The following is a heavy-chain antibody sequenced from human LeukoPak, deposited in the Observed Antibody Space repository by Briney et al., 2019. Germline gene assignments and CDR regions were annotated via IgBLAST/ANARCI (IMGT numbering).Heavy chain of an antibody. D-gene: IGHD5-18*01. CDR2: VSSGFHV. CDR1: GFTLGSHD. Sequence: GGSLRLSCTASGFTLGSHDMHWVRQIPGQGLEWVAAVSSGFHVFFADSVQGRFTVSREDARNSLYLQMNSLRAGDTAVYYCVREARGYHYTYFDYWGQGTLVTVSS. J-gene: IGHJ4*02. CDR3: VREARGYHYTYFDY. V-gene: IGHV3-13*01.